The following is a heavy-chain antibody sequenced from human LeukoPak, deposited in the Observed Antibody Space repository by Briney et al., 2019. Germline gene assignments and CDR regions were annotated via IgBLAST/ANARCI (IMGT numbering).Heavy chain of an antibody. CDR3: ARYSSGFYYFDY. D-gene: IGHD6-19*01. CDR1: GYTFTSYH. V-gene: IGHV1-46*01. J-gene: IGHJ4*02. CDR2: INPSGGST. Sequence: ASVKVSCKASGYTFTSYHMHWVRQAPGQGLEWMGIINPSGGSTSYAQKFQGRVTMTRDMSTSTVYMELSSLRSEDTAVYYCARYSSGFYYFDYWGQGTLVTVSS.